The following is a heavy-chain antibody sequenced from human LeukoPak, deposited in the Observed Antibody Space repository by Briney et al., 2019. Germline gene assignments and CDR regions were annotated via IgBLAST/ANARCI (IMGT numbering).Heavy chain of an antibody. V-gene: IGHV4-61*01. CDR2: IYYSGST. CDR1: GGSISSGSYY. J-gene: IGHJ4*02. CDR3: ARAGGRYYYDSSGYFDY. Sequence: PSQTLSLTCTVSGGSISSGSYYWSWIRQPPGKGLEWIGYIYYSGSTNYNPSLKSRVTISVDTSKNQFSLKLSSVTAADTAVYYCARAGGRYYYDSSGYFDYWGQGTPVTVSS. D-gene: IGHD3-22*01.